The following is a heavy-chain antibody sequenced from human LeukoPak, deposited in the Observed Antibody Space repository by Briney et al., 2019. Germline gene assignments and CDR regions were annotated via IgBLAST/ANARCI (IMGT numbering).Heavy chain of an antibody. V-gene: IGHV4-31*03. Sequence: SETLSLTCTVSGDSIRSGVYYWGWIRQHLEKGLEWIGYIYSNGDTYYNPSLKSRITLSIDTSKNQFSLKLTSVTAADSSVYYCARDRGDGMDVWGRGTTVTVSS. CDR2: IYSNGDT. CDR1: GDSIRSGVYY. J-gene: IGHJ6*02. CDR3: ARDRGDGMDV.